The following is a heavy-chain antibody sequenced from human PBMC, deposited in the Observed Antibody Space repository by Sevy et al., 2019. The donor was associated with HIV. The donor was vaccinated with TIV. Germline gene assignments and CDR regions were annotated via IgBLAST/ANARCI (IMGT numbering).Heavy chain of an antibody. CDR2: ISGSGGSR. Sequence: GGSLRLSCAASGFTFSSYTMSWVRQAPGKGLEWVSAISGSGGSRYYADSVKGRFIISRDNSKNTLYLQMNSLRAEDTAVYYCAKDPYYYDSSGYPDVYFDLWGRGTLDTVSS. CDR3: AKDPYYYDSSGYPDVYFDL. J-gene: IGHJ2*01. V-gene: IGHV3-23*01. CDR1: GFTFSSYT. D-gene: IGHD3-22*01.